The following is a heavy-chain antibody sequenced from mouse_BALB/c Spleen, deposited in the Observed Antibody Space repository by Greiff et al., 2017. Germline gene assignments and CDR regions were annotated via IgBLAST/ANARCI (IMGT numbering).Heavy chain of an antibody. CDR2: ISDGGSYT. V-gene: IGHV5-4*02. CDR3: ARDAPITTVDWYFDV. Sequence: EVKLMESGGGLVKPGGSLKLSCAASGFTFSDYYMYWVRQTPEKRLEWVATISDGGSYTYYPDSVKGRFTISRDNAKNNLYLQMSSLKSEDTAMYYCARDAPITTVDWYFDVWGAGTTVTVSS. CDR1: GFTFSDYY. J-gene: IGHJ1*01. D-gene: IGHD1-1*01.